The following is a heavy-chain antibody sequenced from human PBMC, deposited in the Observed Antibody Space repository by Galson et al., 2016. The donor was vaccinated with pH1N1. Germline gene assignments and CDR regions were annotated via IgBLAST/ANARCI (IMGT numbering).Heavy chain of an antibody. CDR3: ARALAVAESY. CDR2: IKQDGSEK. J-gene: IGHJ4*02. V-gene: IGHV3-7*01. Sequence: SLRLSCAASGFTFSNYWMNWVRQAPGKGLEWVANIKQDGSEKYYVDSVKGRFTISRDNAKNSVYLQMNSRRVEDTAVYYCARALAVAESYWGQGTLVTVSS. CDR1: GFTFSNYW. D-gene: IGHD6-19*01.